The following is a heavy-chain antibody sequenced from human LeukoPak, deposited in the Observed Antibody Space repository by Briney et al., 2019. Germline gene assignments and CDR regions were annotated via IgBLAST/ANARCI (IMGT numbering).Heavy chain of an antibody. CDR3: AKYCSGATCSGY. V-gene: IGHV3-23*01. J-gene: IGHJ4*02. CDR1: GFTFSSYS. D-gene: IGHD2-15*01. CDR2: IKESGDIT. Sequence: GASLRLCCAASGFTFSSYSMCWVRQAAGKGPEWVSGIKESGDITYYADSVKGRFTISRDNSKNTLYLQMNSLRAEDTAKYYCAKYCSGATCSGYWGQGTLVTVSS.